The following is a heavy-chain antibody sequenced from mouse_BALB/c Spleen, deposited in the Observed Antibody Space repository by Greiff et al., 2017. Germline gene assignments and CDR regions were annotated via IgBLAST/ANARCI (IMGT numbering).Heavy chain of an antibody. CDR1: GYSITSGYY. J-gene: IGHJ3*01. CDR3: ASGDGYYFAWFAY. V-gene: IGHV3-6*02. D-gene: IGHD2-3*01. CDR2: ISYDGSN. Sequence: EVHLVESGPGLVKPSQSLSLTCSVTGYSITSGYYWNWIRQFPGNKLEWMGYISYDGSNNYNPSLKNRISITRDTSKNQFFLKLNSVTTEDTATYYCASGDGYYFAWFAYWGQGTLVTVSA.